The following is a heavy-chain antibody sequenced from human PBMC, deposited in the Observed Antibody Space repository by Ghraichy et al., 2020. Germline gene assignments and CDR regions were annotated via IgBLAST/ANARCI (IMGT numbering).Heavy chain of an antibody. CDR1: GFSFTNYG. Sequence: GGSLRLSCAASGFSFTNYGMHWVRQTPGKGLVWVAHLNIDETTVNYADSVKGRFTISRDNAKNTMYLQMNSLTVEDTAVYYCVRYNKDGLRQFDYWGQRTLVTVSS. D-gene: IGHD5-24*01. J-gene: IGHJ4*02. CDR2: LNIDETTV. CDR3: VRYNKDGLRQFDY. V-gene: IGHV3-74*01.